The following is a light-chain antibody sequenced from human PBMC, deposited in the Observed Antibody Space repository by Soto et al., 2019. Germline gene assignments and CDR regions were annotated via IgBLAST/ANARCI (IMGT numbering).Light chain of an antibody. Sequence: QSVLTQPPSAYGTPGQGVTISCSGSSSNIGRYTVNWYQQFPGTAPRLLIYSNNQRPSGVPDRFSGSKSGTSASLAISGLQSEYEADYYCAGWDDSLNGLVFGGGTKLTVL. CDR3: AGWDDSLNGLV. CDR2: SNN. J-gene: IGLJ2*01. CDR1: SSNIGRYT. V-gene: IGLV1-44*01.